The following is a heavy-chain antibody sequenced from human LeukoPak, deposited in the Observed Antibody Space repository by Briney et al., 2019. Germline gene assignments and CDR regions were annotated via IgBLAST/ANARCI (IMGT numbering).Heavy chain of an antibody. J-gene: IGHJ4*02. Sequence: GGSLRLTCVMSGFTFRNYAMNWVRQAPGKGLEWISDISTGSDSTYHIESVRGRFTISRDNSKNTLYLQMNSLRLDDTAVYYCASGLYGGVFDNWGQGTLVTVSS. CDR3: ASGLYGGVFDN. CDR2: ISTGSDST. D-gene: IGHD4/OR15-4a*01. CDR1: GFTFRNYA. V-gene: IGHV3-23*01.